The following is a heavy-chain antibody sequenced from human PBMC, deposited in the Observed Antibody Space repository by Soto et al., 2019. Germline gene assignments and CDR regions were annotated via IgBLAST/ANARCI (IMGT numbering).Heavy chain of an antibody. J-gene: IGHJ6*02. Sequence: QVQLVQSGAEVKKPGASVKVSCKASGYTFTSYGISWVRQAPGQGLEWMGWISAYNGNTNYAQKLQGRATMTPDTSPSTSYMELRSLRSDDTAVYYCARDRGAYGMDVWGQGTTVTVSS. CDR2: ISAYNGNT. CDR3: ARDRGAYGMDV. CDR1: GYTFTSYG. V-gene: IGHV1-18*01.